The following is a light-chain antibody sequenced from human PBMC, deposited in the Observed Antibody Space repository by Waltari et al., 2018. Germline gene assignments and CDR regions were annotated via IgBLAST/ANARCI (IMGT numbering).Light chain of an antibody. CDR1: QSVTTN. CDR3: LQYNDWPPWT. V-gene: IGKV3-15*01. CDR2: GAS. Sequence: EILMTQSPATLSVSPWETATLSCRASQSVTTNLAWYQRKPGQAPRLLTFGASTRATDIPARFSGSGSGTEFTLTIRSLQSEDAAVYYCLQYNDWPPWTFGQGTKVEIK. J-gene: IGKJ1*01.